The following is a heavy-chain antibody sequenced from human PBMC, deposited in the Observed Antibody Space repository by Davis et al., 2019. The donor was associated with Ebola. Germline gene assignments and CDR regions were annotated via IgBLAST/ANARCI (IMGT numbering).Heavy chain of an antibody. CDR2: IYYSGST. CDR1: GGSISSYY. D-gene: IGHD5-24*01. Sequence: SETLSLTCTVSGGSISSYYWSWIRQPPGKGLEWIGYIYYSGSTNYNPSLKSRVTISVDTSKNQFSLKLSFVTAADTAVYYCARHRWLQFRGRFDPWGQGTLVTVSS. CDR3: ARHRWLQFRGRFDP. J-gene: IGHJ5*02. V-gene: IGHV4-59*12.